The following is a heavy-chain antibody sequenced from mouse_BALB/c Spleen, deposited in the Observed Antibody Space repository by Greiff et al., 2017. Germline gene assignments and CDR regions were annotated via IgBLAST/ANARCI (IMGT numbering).Heavy chain of an antibody. CDR1: GYTFTSYW. D-gene: IGHD1-1*01. Sequence: QVQLQQPGAELVKPGASVKLSCKASGYTFTSYWMHWVKQRPGQGLEWIGEINPSNGRTNYNEKFKSKATLTVDKSSSTAYMQLSSLTSEDSAVYYCARRIAYYYGSSYGYVDVWGAGTTVTVSA. CDR3: ARRIAYYYGSSYGYVDV. CDR2: INPSNGRT. J-gene: IGHJ1*01. V-gene: IGHV1S81*02.